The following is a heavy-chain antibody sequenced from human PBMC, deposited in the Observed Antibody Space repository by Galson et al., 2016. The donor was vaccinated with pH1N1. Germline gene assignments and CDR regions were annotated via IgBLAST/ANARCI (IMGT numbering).Heavy chain of an antibody. CDR1: GGSVTSNTSY. CDR3: ARAFGAATSDY. CDR2: ISYTGST. Sequence: SETLSLTCTVSGGSVTSNTSYWSWIRQPPGKGLEWIAYISYTGSTDYNPSPKSRVTISLDTSKNQFSLNLTSVTAADTAVYYCARAFGAATSDYWGQGTLVTVSS. D-gene: IGHD2-15*01. V-gene: IGHV4-61*01. J-gene: IGHJ4*02.